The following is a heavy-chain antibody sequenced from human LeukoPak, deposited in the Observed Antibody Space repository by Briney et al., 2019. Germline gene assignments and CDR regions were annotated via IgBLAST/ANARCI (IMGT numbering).Heavy chain of an antibody. CDR3: ARYYGDYVGY. CDR1: GFTVRRSC. V-gene: IGHV3-66*02. D-gene: IGHD4-17*01. CDR2: IYSDGST. Sequence: GGSLRLSCAASGFTVRRSCMSWVRQAPGKGVEWVPCIYSDGSTYYADSVKGRFTISRDNSKNTLYLQMNSLRAEDRAVYYCARYYGDYVGYWGQGTLVTVSS. J-gene: IGHJ4*02.